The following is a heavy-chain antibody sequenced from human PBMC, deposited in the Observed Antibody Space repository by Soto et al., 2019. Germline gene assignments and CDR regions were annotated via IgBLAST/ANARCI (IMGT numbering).Heavy chain of an antibody. V-gene: IGHV1-18*01. J-gene: IGHJ6*03. CDR2: ISAYNGNT. CDR3: ARDQLPSSGYELGNIWYGFDYYYYMDV. D-gene: IGHD5-12*01. Sequence: GASVKVSCKASGYTFTSYGISWVRQAPGQGLEWMGWISAYNGNTNYAQKLQGRVTMTTDTSTSTAYMELRSLRSDDTAVYYCARDQLPSSGYELGNIWYGFDYYYYMDVWGKGTTVTVSS. CDR1: GYTFTSYG.